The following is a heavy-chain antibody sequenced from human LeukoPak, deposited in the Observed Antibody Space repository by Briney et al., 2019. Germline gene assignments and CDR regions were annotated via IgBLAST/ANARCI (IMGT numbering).Heavy chain of an antibody. CDR3: ARDGPPYSSSWLDY. V-gene: IGHV4-61*02. CDR1: GGSISSGSYY. D-gene: IGHD6-13*01. J-gene: IGHJ4*02. CDR2: IYTSGST. Sequence: SETLSLTCTVSGGSISSGSYYWSWIRQPAGKGLEWIGRIYTSGSTNYNPSLKSRVTISVDTSKNQFSLKLSSVTAADTAVYYCARDGPPYSSSWLDYWGQGTLVTVSS.